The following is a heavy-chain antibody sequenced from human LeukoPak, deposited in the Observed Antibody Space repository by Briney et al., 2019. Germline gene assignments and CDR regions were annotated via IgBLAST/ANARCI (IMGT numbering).Heavy chain of an antibody. CDR2: MHYGGSP. D-gene: IGHD1-26*01. CDR3: VTGRYSYGWYDH. J-gene: IGHJ5*02. CDR1: GGPISSFY. Sequence: SETLSLTCTVSGGPISSFYWSWIRQPPGKGLEWIGYMHYGGSPNYNPSLKSRVITSLDTSKKQFSLKLNSVTTADTAVYYCVTGRYSYGWYDHWGQGILVIVSS. V-gene: IGHV4-59*13.